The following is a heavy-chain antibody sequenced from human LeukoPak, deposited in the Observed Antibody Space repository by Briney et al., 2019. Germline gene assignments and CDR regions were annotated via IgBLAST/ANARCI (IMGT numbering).Heavy chain of an antibody. CDR3: ARVAVDYWLFDY. CDR2: INPNSGGT. D-gene: IGHD5-12*01. Sequence: ASVKVSCKASGYTFSGYYMHWVRQAPGQGLEWMGWINPNSGGTKSAQKFQGRVTMTRDTSISTAYMELSRLRSDDTAVYYCARVAVDYWLFDYWGRGTLVTVSS. J-gene: IGHJ4*02. V-gene: IGHV1-2*02. CDR1: GYTFSGYY.